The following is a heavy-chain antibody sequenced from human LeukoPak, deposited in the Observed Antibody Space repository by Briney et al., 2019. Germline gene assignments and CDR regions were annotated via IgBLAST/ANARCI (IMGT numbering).Heavy chain of an antibody. CDR1: GGSISSGSYY. CDR3: ARDRDLYYYYYYMDV. Sequence: KSSQTLSLTCTVSGGSISSGSYYWSWIRQPAGKGLEWIGRIYTSGSTNYNPSLKSRVTMSVDTSKNQFSLKLSSVTAADTAVYYCARDRDLYYYYYYMDVWGKGTTVTVSS. V-gene: IGHV4-61*02. J-gene: IGHJ6*03. CDR2: IYTSGST.